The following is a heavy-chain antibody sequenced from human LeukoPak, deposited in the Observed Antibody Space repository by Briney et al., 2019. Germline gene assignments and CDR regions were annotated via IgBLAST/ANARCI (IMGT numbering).Heavy chain of an antibody. J-gene: IGHJ6*02. V-gene: IGHV4-39*01. CDR1: GGSISSSSYY. CDR3: ARQQSSGWYQSYYYYYGMDV. CDR2: IYYSGST. D-gene: IGHD6-19*01. Sequence: KPSQTLSLTCTVSGGSISSSSYYWGWIRRPPGKGLEWIGSIYYSGSTNYNPSLKSRVTISVDTSKNQFSLKLSSVTAADTAVYYCARQQSSGWYQSYYYYYGMDVWGQGTTVTVSS.